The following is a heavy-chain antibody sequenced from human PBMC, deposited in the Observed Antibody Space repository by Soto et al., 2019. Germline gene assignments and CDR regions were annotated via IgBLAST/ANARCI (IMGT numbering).Heavy chain of an antibody. Sequence: QVQVVQSGAEVKKPGASVKVSCKTSGYFFNDYHMHWVRQAPGQGLEWMGWINPKNGDTNYAQKFQDRFPMTRDTSISTVYIELSRLTSDDTAVYYCAMEAGGSNIAAVLLDPWGQGTLVTVSS. CDR1: GYFFNDYH. CDR3: AMEAGGSNIAAVLLDP. D-gene: IGHD3-3*02. CDR2: INPKNGDT. V-gene: IGHV1-2*02. J-gene: IGHJ5*02.